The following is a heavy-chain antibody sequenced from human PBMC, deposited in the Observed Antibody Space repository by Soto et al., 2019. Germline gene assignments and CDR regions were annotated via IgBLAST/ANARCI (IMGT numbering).Heavy chain of an antibody. D-gene: IGHD6-19*01. Sequence: QVQLVESGGGVVQPGRSLRLSCAASGFTFSSYGMHWVRQAPGKGLEWVAVIWYDGSNKYYADSVKGRFTISRDNSKNTLYLQMNMLRAEDTAVYYCARSSGWDDAFDIWGQGTMVTVSS. CDR3: ARSSGWDDAFDI. CDR1: GFTFSSYG. J-gene: IGHJ3*02. CDR2: IWYDGSNK. V-gene: IGHV3-33*01.